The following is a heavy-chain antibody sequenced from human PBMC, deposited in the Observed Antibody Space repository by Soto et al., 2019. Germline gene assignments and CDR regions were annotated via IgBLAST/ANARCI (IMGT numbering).Heavy chain of an antibody. J-gene: IGHJ4*02. Sequence: QVQLVQSGAEVKKPGSSVKVSCKASGGTFSSYTISWVRQAPGQGLEWMGRIIPNLGIANYAQKFKGRVTITADKSTSTAYMELSSLRSEDTAVYYCARAVYSSSWYESHWGQGTLVTVSS. V-gene: IGHV1-69*02. CDR1: GGTFSSYT. D-gene: IGHD6-13*01. CDR2: IIPNLGIA. CDR3: ARAVYSSSWYESH.